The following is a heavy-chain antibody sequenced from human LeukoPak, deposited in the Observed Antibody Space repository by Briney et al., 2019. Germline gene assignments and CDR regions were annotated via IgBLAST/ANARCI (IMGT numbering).Heavy chain of an antibody. CDR2: ISGSGGST. Sequence: GGSLRPSCAASGFTFSSYAMSWVRQAPGKGLEWVSAISGSGGSTYYADSVKGRFTISRDNSKNTLYLQMNSLRAEDTAVYYCAKDKGYCSSTSCPGAFDIWGQGTMVTVSS. CDR1: GFTFSSYA. J-gene: IGHJ3*02. V-gene: IGHV3-23*01. D-gene: IGHD2-2*01. CDR3: AKDKGYCSSTSCPGAFDI.